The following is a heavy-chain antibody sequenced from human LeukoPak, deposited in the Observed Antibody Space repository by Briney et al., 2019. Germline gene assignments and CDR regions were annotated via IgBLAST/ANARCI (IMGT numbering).Heavy chain of an antibody. D-gene: IGHD5-18*01. V-gene: IGHV3-9*01. CDR2: ISWNSGSI. J-gene: IGHJ4*02. CDR3: AKDIEDTAMGSHFDC. CDR1: GFTFDDYA. Sequence: SLRLSCAASGFTFDDYAMHWVRQAPGKGLEWVLGISWNSGSIGYADSVKGRFTISRDNAKNSLYLQMNSLRAEDTALYYCAKDIEDTAMGSHFDCWGQGTLVTVSS.